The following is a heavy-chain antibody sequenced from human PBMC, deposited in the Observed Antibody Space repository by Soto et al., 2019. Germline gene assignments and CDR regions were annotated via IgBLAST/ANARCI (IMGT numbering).Heavy chain of an antibody. CDR1: GGAFNGFY. V-gene: IGHV4-34*01. D-gene: IGHD2-21*02. J-gene: IGHJ5*02. CDR3: ASRGGNSAEYNWFDP. CDR2: INHSGST. Sequence: SGTLSLTCAVFGGAFNGFYWTWIRQPPGTGLEWIGEINHSGSTNYNPSLKSRVTISVDTSKNQFSLKLSSVTAADTAVYYCASRGGNSAEYNWFDPWGQGTLVTVSS.